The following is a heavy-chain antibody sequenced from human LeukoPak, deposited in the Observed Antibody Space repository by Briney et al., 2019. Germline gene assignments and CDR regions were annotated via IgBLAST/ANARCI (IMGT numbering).Heavy chain of an antibody. V-gene: IGHV3-30*02. D-gene: IGHD2-8*02. Sequence: GGSLRLSCAASGFTFSSYGMHWVRQAPGKGLEWVAFIRYDGSNKYYADSVKGRFTISRDNSKNTLYLQMNSLRAEDTAVYYCAKRAGGVYYYYYMDVWGKGTTVTVSS. CDR2: IRYDGSNK. CDR3: AKRAGGVYYYYYMDV. CDR1: GFTFSSYG. J-gene: IGHJ6*03.